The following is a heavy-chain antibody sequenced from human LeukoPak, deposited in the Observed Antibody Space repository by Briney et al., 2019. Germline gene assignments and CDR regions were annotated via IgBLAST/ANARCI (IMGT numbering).Heavy chain of an antibody. CDR2: IYYSGST. V-gene: IGHV4-61*01. Sequence: SETLSLTCTVSGGSVSNSFYYWSWIRQPPGKGLEWIGYIYYSGSTNYSPSLKSRVTISIDTSKNQFSLELSSVTAADTAVYYCARYGPGSAPVWHFAYWGQGTLVAVSS. CDR1: GGSVSNSFYY. D-gene: IGHD6-19*01. CDR3: ARYGPGSAPVWHFAY. J-gene: IGHJ4*02.